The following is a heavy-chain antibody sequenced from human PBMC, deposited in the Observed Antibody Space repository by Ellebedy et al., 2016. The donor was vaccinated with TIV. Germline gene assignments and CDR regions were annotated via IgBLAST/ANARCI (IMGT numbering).Heavy chain of an antibody. D-gene: IGHD3-10*01. CDR2: INQDGSER. Sequence: GGSLRLSCAASGFTFSRYWMSWVRQAPGKGLEWVATINQDGSERYYADSVKGRFTISRDNAKNTLYLQMNSLRAEDTAVYYCAREGGFGEDYGMDVWGQGTTVTVSS. J-gene: IGHJ6*02. V-gene: IGHV3-7*01. CDR3: AREGGFGEDYGMDV. CDR1: GFTFSRYW.